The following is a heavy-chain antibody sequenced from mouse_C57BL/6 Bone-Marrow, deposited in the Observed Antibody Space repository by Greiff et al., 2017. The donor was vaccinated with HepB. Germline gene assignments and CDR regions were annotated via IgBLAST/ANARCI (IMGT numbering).Heavy chain of an antibody. D-gene: IGHD1-1*01. CDR2: IWWDDDK. CDR1: GFSLSTFGMG. J-gene: IGHJ3*01. CDR3: ARPHYYGSSYGWFAY. V-gene: IGHV8-8*01. Sequence: QVTLKVCGPGILQPSQTLSLTCSFSGFSLSTFGMGVGWIRQPSGKGLEWLAHIWWDDDKYYNPALKSRLTISKDTSKNQVFLKIANVDTADTATYYCARPHYYGSSYGWFAYWGQGTLVTVSA.